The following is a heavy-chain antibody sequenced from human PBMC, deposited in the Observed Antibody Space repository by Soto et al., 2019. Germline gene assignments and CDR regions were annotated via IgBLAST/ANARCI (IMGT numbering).Heavy chain of an antibody. V-gene: IGHV3-48*02. CDR2: ISSSSSTI. J-gene: IGHJ6*02. D-gene: IGHD3-9*01. Sequence: VGSLRLSCAASGFTFSSYSMNWVRQAPGKGLEWVSYISSSSSTIYYADSVKGRFTISRDNAKNSLYLQMNSLRDEDTAVYYCARDGKYYDILTGYYIDYYYGMDVWGQGTTVTVSS. CDR3: ARDGKYYDILTGYYIDYYYGMDV. CDR1: GFTFSSYS.